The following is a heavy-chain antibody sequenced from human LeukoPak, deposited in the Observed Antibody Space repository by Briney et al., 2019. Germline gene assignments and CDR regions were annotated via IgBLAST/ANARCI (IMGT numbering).Heavy chain of an antibody. D-gene: IGHD3-10*01. J-gene: IGHJ3*02. Sequence: GGSLRLSCAASGFTFSSYSMNWVRQAPGKGLEWVSSIGPSSSSIYHADSVKGRFTISRENAKNSLFLQMNSLRAEDTAVYYCAREGSGTTSKAFDIWGQGTMVTVSS. CDR3: AREGSGTTSKAFDI. CDR2: IGPSSSSI. V-gene: IGHV3-21*01. CDR1: GFTFSSYS.